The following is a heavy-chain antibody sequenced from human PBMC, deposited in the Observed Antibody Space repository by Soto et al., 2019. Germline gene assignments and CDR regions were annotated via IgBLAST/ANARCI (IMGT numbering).Heavy chain of an antibody. V-gene: IGHV3-30*03. D-gene: IGHD3-10*01. CDR2: ISYDGSDK. J-gene: IGHJ4*02. Sequence: QVQLVESGGGVVPPGRSLRLSCAASGFPFTSYGMHWVREGPDKGLEWVAIISYDGSDKYYADSVKGRFTISRDNSKNTLYLQMNSLRPEDTALYYCVGGQYYFDYRGQGALVIVSS. CDR1: GFPFTSYG. CDR3: VGGQYYFDY.